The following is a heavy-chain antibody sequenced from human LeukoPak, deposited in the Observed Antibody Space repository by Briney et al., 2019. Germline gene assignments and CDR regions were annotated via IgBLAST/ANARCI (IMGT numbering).Heavy chain of an antibody. Sequence: PSETLSLTCTVSGGSISSYYWSWIRQPPGKGLEWIGYIYYSGSTNYNPSLKSRVTISVDTSKNQFSLKLSSVTAADTAVYYCARGKYYDFWSGYYYYYYYMDVWGKGTTVTVSS. CDR1: GGSISSYY. CDR3: ARGKYYDFWSGYYYYYYYMDV. V-gene: IGHV4-59*01. D-gene: IGHD3-3*01. CDR2: IYYSGST. J-gene: IGHJ6*03.